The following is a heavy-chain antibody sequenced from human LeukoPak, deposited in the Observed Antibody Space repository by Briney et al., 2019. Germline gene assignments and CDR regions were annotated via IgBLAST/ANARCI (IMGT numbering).Heavy chain of an antibody. J-gene: IGHJ4*02. CDR1: GFTFSSYA. D-gene: IGHD3-22*01. CDR2: LTNSGGTK. CDR3: ARDRPNYYDTSGHYYRRDGDY. V-gene: IGHV3-23*01. Sequence: GVTLRLSCAASGFTFSSYAMSWVRQAPGKGLEWVSSLTNSGGTKWYADSVKGQLTISRDNPKNTLYLQLNSLRAEDTAVYYCARDRPNYYDTSGHYYRRDGDYWGQGTLVTVSS.